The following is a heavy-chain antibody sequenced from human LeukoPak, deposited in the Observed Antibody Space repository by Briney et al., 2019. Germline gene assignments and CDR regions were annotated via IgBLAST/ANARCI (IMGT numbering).Heavy chain of an antibody. V-gene: IGHV3-74*01. Sequence: PGGSLRLSCAASGFTFSSYWMPWVRQAPGKGLVWVSRINGDGSSTNYADSVKGRFTISRDNAKKALYLQMNSLGVADTAVYYCAVKGGYNDWDAPFDYWGRGTPVTVSS. J-gene: IGHJ4*02. CDR2: INGDGSST. D-gene: IGHD5-12*01. CDR1: GFTFSSYW. CDR3: AVKGGYNDWDAPFDY.